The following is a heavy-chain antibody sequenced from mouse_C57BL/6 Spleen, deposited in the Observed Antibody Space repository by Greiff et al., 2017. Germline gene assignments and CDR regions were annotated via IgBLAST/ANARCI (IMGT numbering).Heavy chain of an antibody. CDR3: AREDYDYDLYYFDY. CDR1: GYTFTSYW. CDR2: INPSNGGT. J-gene: IGHJ2*01. D-gene: IGHD2-4*01. Sequence: QVQLQQPGTELVKPGASVKLSCKASGYTFTSYWMHWVKQRPGQGLEWIGNINPSNGGTNYNEKFKSKSTLTVDKSSSTAYMQLSSRTSEDSAVYYCAREDYDYDLYYFDYWGQGTTLTVSS. V-gene: IGHV1-53*01.